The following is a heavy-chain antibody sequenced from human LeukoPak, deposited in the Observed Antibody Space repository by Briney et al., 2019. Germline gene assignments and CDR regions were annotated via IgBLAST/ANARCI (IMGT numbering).Heavy chain of an antibody. J-gene: IGHJ4*02. CDR3: ARGLPATFDF. D-gene: IGHD2-15*01. Sequence: ASVKVSCKASGYTFTSYGISWVRQAPGQGLEWMGIINPSGTTTYAQKFQGRVTMTRDTSTSTVYMELSSLRSEDTAVYYCARGLPATFDFWGQGTLVTVSS. CDR2: INPSGTT. V-gene: IGHV1-46*03. CDR1: GYTFTSYG.